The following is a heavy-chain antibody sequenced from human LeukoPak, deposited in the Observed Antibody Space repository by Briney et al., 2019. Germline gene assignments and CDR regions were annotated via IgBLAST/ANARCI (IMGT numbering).Heavy chain of an antibody. D-gene: IGHD3-22*01. CDR2: IHYSGST. CDR3: ARPYYDSSGYHDAFDI. V-gene: IGHV4-59*01. CDR1: GGSISSYY. Sequence: PSETLSLTCTVSGGSISSYYWSWIRQPPGKGLEWIGYIHYSGSTNYNPSLKSRVTISVDTSKNQFSLKLSSVTAADTAVYYCARPYYDSSGYHDAFDIWGQGTMVTVSS. J-gene: IGHJ3*02.